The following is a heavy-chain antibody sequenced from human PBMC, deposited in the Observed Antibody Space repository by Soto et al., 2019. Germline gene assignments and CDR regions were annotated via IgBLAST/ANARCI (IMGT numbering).Heavy chain of an antibody. CDR2: IYTSGST. CDR3: ARSIAAAGWGFDY. Sequence: SETLSLTCTDSGGSISNYYWNWIRQPAGKGLEWIGRIYTSGSTNYNPSLKSRVTMSVDTSKNQFSLKLSSVTAADTAVYYCARSIAAAGWGFDYWGQGTLVTVSS. D-gene: IGHD6-13*01. J-gene: IGHJ4*02. CDR1: GGSISNYY. V-gene: IGHV4-4*07.